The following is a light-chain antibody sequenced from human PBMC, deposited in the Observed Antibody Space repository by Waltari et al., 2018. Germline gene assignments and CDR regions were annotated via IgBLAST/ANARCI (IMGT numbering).Light chain of an antibody. CDR2: RNN. CDR3: AAWDDSLSGPGV. J-gene: IGLJ1*01. V-gene: IGLV1-47*01. CDR1: SPNIGSNY. Sequence: QSVLTQPPSASGTPGQRVSISCSGSSPNIGSNYVYCYQQFPGTAPKLLISRNNQRPSGVPDRFSGSKSGTSASLAISGLRSEDEADYYCAAWDDSLSGPGVFGTGTKVTVL.